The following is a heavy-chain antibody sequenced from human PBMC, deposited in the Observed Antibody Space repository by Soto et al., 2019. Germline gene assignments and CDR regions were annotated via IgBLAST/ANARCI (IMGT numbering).Heavy chain of an antibody. J-gene: IGHJ4*02. V-gene: IGHV4-31*03. CDR3: ARSNVGYCSGGSCPFDY. CDR1: GGSISSGGYY. CDR2: IYYSGST. Sequence: QVQLQESGPGLVKPSQTLSLTCTVSGGSISSGGYYWSWIRQHPGKGLEWIGYIYYSGSTYYNPSLKSRVTISVDTSKNQFSLKLSSVTAADTAVYYCARSNVGYCSGGSCPFDYWGQGTLVTVSS. D-gene: IGHD2-15*01.